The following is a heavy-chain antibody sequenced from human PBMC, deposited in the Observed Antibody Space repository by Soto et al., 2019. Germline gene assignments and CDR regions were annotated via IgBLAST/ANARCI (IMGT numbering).Heavy chain of an antibody. J-gene: IGHJ4*02. CDR2: MNPNSGNT. Sequence: QVQLVQSGAEVKKPGASVKVSCKASGYTFTSYDINWVRQATGQGLEWMGWMNPNSGNTGYAQKFQGRVTMTRNTPIGTAYMELSSLRSEDTAVYYCARGGVFFFAAPTNPFDYWGQGTLVTVSS. V-gene: IGHV1-8*01. D-gene: IGHD3-3*01. CDR3: ARGGVFFFAAPTNPFDY. CDR1: GYTFTSYD.